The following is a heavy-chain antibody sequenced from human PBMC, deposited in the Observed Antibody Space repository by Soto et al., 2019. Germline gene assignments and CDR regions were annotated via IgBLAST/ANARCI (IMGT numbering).Heavy chain of an antibody. V-gene: IGHV1-3*01. CDR1: GYTFTSYA. J-gene: IGHJ6*02. CDR2: INAGNCNT. CDR3: AREEGCSGGSCYWESYYDMDV. Sequence: ASVKVSCKASGYTFTSYAMHWVRPAPGQRLEWMGWINAGNCNTKYSQKFHGRVTITRDTSASTAYMALSSVRSEDTAVYYCAREEGCSGGSCYWESYYDMDVWGQGTTVNVSS. D-gene: IGHD2-15*01.